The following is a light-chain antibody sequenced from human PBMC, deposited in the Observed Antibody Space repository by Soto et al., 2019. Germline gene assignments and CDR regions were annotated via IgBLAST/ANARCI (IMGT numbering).Light chain of an antibody. CDR1: QDIGSS. Sequence: DIQMTQSPSSLSTYVGDRVTITCRASQDIGSSSAWYQQKPGKLPNLLIYGASTLQSGVPSRFSGSGSGTYFTLTISSLRPDDVASYYCQKYNSAPFTFGPGTKVDLK. J-gene: IGKJ3*01. CDR2: GAS. V-gene: IGKV1-27*01. CDR3: QKYNSAPFT.